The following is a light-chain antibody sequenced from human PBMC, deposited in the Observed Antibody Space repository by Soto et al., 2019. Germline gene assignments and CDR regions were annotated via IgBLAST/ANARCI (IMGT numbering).Light chain of an antibody. CDR2: NVN. V-gene: IGLV2-14*01. CDR1: SSDVGNYNY. J-gene: IGLJ1*01. CDR3: TSFTSSTTYV. Sequence: QSVLTQSASVSGSPGQSITISCTGTSSDVGNYNYVSWYQQHPGEVHKLIIFNVNNRPSGVSNRLSGSKSGKTASLTISGPQAEDEAVYNCTSFTSSTTYVWETGPRATAL.